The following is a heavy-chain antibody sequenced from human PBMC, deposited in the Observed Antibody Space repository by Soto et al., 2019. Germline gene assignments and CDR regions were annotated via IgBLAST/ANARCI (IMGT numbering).Heavy chain of an antibody. Sequence: WGSLRLSCAASGFTFINYAIRCVRHLGQAPGKGLEWVAVVSYDGSNQFYADSVKGRFTISRDDSKNTLYLQMNSLRADDTAVYYCARDDYASTGRNSGFDYWGQGTLVTVSS. D-gene: IGHD3-22*01. J-gene: IGHJ4*02. V-gene: IGHV3-30-3*01. CDR2: VSYDGSNQ. CDR3: ARDDYASTGRNSGFDY. CDR1: GFTFINYA.